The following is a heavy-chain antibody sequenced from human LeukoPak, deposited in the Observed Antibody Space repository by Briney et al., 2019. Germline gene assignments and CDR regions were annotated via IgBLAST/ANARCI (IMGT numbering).Heavy chain of an antibody. J-gene: IGHJ4*02. V-gene: IGHV4-34*01. D-gene: IGHD3-10*01. CDR3: ARDGRGLDY. Sequence: KSSETLSLTCAVYGGSFSGYYWSWIRQPPGKGLGWIGEINHSGSTNYNPSLKSRVTISVDTSKNQFSLKLSSVTAADTAVYYCARDGRGLDYWGQGTLVTVSS. CDR2: INHSGST. CDR1: GGSFSGYY.